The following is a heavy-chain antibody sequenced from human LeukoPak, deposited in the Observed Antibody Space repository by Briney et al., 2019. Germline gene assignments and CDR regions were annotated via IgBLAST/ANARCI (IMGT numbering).Heavy chain of an antibody. CDR3: ARGEDRDAFDI. V-gene: IGHV3-30*03. Sequence: GGSLRLSCAASGFTFSSYGMHWVRQAPGKGLEWVAVISYDGSNKYYADSVKGRFTISRDNSKNTLYLQMNSLRAEDTAVYYCARGEDRDAFDIWGQGTMVTVSS. CDR1: GFTFSSYG. CDR2: ISYDGSNK. J-gene: IGHJ3*02.